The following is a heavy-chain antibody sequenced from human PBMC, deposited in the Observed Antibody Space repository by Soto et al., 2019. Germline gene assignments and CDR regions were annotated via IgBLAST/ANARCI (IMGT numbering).Heavy chain of an antibody. D-gene: IGHD5-12*01. Sequence: EEQLLESGGGLVQPGGSLRLSSAASGFTFSSYAMSWVRQAPGKGQEWVSAISGSGGSTYYADSVKGRFTISRDNSKNTLYLQMNSLRAEDTAVYYCAKALETEIVATPIDYWGQGTLVTVSS. V-gene: IGHV3-23*01. CDR2: ISGSGGST. CDR1: GFTFSSYA. J-gene: IGHJ4*02. CDR3: AKALETEIVATPIDY.